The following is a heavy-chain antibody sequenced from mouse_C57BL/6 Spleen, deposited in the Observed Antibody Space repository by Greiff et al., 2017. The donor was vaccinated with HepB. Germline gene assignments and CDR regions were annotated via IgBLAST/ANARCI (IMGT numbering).Heavy chain of an antibody. CDR1: GFTFSDYG. J-gene: IGHJ1*03. CDR3: ARSYYYGSPGYFDV. CDR2: ISSGSSTI. D-gene: IGHD1-1*01. Sequence: EVKVVESGGGLVKPGGSLKLSCAASGFTFSDYGLHWVRQAPEKGLEWVAYISSGSSTIYSADTVKGRFTISRDNAKNTLFLQMTSLRSEDTAMYYCARSYYYGSPGYFDVWGTGTTVTVSS. V-gene: IGHV5-17*01.